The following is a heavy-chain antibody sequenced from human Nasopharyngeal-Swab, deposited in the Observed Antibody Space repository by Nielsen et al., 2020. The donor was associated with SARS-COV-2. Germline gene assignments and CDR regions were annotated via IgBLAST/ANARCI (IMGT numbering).Heavy chain of an antibody. CDR1: GFTFSSYA. CDR2: ISGSGGNT. V-gene: IGHV3-23*01. CDR3: AKSGY. J-gene: IGHJ4*02. Sequence: GESLKISCAASGFTFSSYAMSWVRQTPGKGLEWVSAISGSGGNTYYADSVKGRFTISRDKSKNTLDLQMNSLRAEDTAVYYCAKSGYWGQGTLVTVSS. D-gene: IGHD3-10*01.